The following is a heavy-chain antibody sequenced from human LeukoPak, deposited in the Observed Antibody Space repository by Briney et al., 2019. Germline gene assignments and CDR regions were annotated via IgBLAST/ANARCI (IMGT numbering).Heavy chain of an antibody. CDR1: GFTFSIYW. D-gene: IGHD1-7*01. V-gene: IGHV3-7*02. Sequence: GGSLRLSCAASGFTFSIYWMTWVRQAPGKGLEWVANIKEDGSEKYYVDSVKGRITISRDNAKNTLYLQMNSLRAEDTAVYHCARRPESGTASAYNFYGMDVWGQGTTVTVSS. CDR3: ARRPESGTASAYNFYGMDV. J-gene: IGHJ6*02. CDR2: IKEDGSEK.